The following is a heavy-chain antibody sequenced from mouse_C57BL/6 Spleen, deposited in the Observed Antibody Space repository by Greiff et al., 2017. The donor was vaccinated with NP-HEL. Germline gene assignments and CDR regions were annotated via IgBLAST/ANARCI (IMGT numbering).Heavy chain of an antibody. V-gene: IGHV1-64*01. CDR1: GYTFTSYW. J-gene: IGHJ3*01. D-gene: IGHD2-4*01. CDR3: ARDYDYQFAY. CDR2: IHPNSGST. Sequence: VQLQQPGAELVKPGASVKLSCKASGYTFTSYWMHWVKHRPGQGLEWIGMIHPNSGSTNYNEKFKSKATLTVDKSSSTAYMQLSSLTSEDSAVYYCARDYDYQFAYWGQGTLVTVSA.